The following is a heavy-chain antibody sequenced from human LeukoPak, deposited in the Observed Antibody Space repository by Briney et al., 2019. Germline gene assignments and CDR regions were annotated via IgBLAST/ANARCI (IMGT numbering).Heavy chain of an antibody. J-gene: IGHJ4*02. V-gene: IGHV1-46*01. CDR1: GYTFTSYY. D-gene: IGHD3-3*01. CDR3: ARGEMPYDFWSGYSVLDY. CDR2: IKPSGGST. Sequence: ASVKVSCKASGYTFTSYYMHWVRQAPGQGLEWMGIIKPSGGSTSYAQKFQGRVTMTRDTSTSTVYMELSSLRSEDTAVYYCARGEMPYDFWSGYSVLDYWGQGTLVTVSS.